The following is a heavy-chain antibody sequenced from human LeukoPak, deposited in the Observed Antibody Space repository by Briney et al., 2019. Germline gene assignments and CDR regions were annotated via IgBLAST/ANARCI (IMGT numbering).Heavy chain of an antibody. Sequence: SETLSLACTVSGGSISSGSYYWSWIRQPAGKGLEWIGRIYTSGSTNYNPSLKSRVTISVDTSKNQFSLKLSSVTAADTAVYYCARGGITMVRGVRVIDYWGQGTLVTVSS. J-gene: IGHJ4*02. CDR1: GGSISSGSYY. V-gene: IGHV4-61*02. CDR3: ARGGITMVRGVRVIDY. D-gene: IGHD3-10*01. CDR2: IYTSGST.